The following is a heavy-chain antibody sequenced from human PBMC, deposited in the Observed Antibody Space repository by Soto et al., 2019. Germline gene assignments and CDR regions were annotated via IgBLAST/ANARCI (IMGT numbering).Heavy chain of an antibody. D-gene: IGHD1-26*01. J-gene: IGHJ2*01. CDR1: GFTFSSYW. Sequence: EVQLVESGGGLVQPGGSLRLSCAASGFTFSSYWMHWVRQAPGKGLVWVSRINSDGSSTSYANSVKGRFTISRDNAKNTLYLQMNSLRAEDTAVYYCARGGSLNWYFDLWGRGTLVTVSS. CDR2: INSDGSST. V-gene: IGHV3-74*01. CDR3: ARGGSLNWYFDL.